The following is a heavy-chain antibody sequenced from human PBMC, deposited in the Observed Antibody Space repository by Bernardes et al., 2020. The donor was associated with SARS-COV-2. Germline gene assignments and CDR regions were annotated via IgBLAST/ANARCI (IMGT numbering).Heavy chain of an antibody. J-gene: IGHJ4*02. CDR3: ARGTNSVKMILVVIGFTVYFDY. CDR1: VEAVSGYY. V-gene: IGHV4-34*01. CDR2: YNQTGNT. D-gene: IGHD3-22*01. Sequence: SQTLSPTCAAHVEAVSGYYWSWTRKSPGKGLERIGEYNQTGNTNYNPSLMSRVTLSVDTSKSQFSLNLTSLTAEDTAVYYCARGTNSVKMILVVIGFTVYFDYWGQGTLVTVSS.